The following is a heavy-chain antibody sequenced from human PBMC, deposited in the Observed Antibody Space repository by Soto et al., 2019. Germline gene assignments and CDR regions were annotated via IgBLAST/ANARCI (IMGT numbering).Heavy chain of an antibody. V-gene: IGHV3-23*01. J-gene: IGHJ3*01. CDR2: INDNGGAT. CDR3: AREGFGSGHAGGFDV. Sequence: EVQLLDSGGGLVQPGGSLRLSCVASGFIFRTSVMTWVRQDPGKGLEWVSTINDNGGATHYADSVKGRFTISRDNSKDRMFLQMNSLRAEDTAVYHCAREGFGSGHAGGFDVWGQGTMVTVSS. D-gene: IGHD6-19*01. CDR1: GFIFRTSV.